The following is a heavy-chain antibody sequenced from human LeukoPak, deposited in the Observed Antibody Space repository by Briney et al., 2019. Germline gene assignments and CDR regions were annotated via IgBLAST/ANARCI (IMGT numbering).Heavy chain of an antibody. CDR1: GVTFSSYA. Sequence: GASVKVSCKASGVTFSSYAMSWVRQAPGQGLEWMGWINLKSGGTNYVQRFQGRVTMTRDTSITTAYMELSRLRSDDTAVYYCARPPIDGSIDGFEIWGQGTMVTVSS. CDR3: ARPPIDGSIDGFEI. CDR2: INLKSGGT. V-gene: IGHV1-2*02. D-gene: IGHD1-14*01. J-gene: IGHJ3*02.